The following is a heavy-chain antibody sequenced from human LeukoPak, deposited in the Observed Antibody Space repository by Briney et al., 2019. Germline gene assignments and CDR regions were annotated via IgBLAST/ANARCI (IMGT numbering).Heavy chain of an antibody. CDR3: ARGPKYYDSSGNRLEY. Sequence: ASVKVSCEASGYTFTVYYMHCVPGAPGQGREGVGWLNPKSTGTNYAENFQGRVTVPGDTSLNRAYMTLSGRNSHDTAVYFCARGPKYYDSSGNRLEYWGQGTLVTVSS. J-gene: IGHJ4*02. D-gene: IGHD3-22*01. CDR1: GYTFTVYY. CDR2: LNPKSTGT. V-gene: IGHV1-2*02.